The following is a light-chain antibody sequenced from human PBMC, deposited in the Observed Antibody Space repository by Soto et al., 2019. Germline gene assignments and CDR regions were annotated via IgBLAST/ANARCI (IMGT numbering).Light chain of an antibody. CDR2: SND. CDR3: AAWDDSLTGWV. Sequence: QSVLTQPPSASGTPGQRVTISCSGGTSNIGSNTVNWYQQLPGTAPKLLIYSNDQRPSGVPDRFSGSKSGPSASLAISGLQSEDAADYYCAAWDDSLTGWVFGGGTKLTVL. J-gene: IGLJ3*02. CDR1: TSNIGSNT. V-gene: IGLV1-44*01.